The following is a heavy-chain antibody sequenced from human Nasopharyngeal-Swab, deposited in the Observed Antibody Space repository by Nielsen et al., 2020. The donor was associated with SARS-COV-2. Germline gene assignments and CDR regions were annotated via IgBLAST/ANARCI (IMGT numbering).Heavy chain of an antibody. Sequence: SETLSLTCAVSGGSISSGGYSWSWIRQPPGKGLEWIGYIYHSGSTYYNPSLKSRVTISVDRSKNQFSLKLSSVTAADTAVYYCARSDYYKYYAFDIWGQGTMVTVSS. D-gene: IGHD3-10*01. CDR3: ARSDYYKYYAFDI. V-gene: IGHV4-30-2*01. CDR1: GGSISSGGYS. J-gene: IGHJ3*02. CDR2: IYHSGST.